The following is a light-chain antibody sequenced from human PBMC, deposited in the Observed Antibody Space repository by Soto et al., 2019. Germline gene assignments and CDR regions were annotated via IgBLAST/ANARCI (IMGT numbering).Light chain of an antibody. V-gene: IGLV2-14*01. CDR2: GVT. CDR1: SSDVGAYNY. J-gene: IGLJ1*01. Sequence: QSVLTQPASVSGSPGQSITISCTGTSSDVGAYNYVSWYQQYPGKAPKLMIYGVTNRPSGVSNRFSGSKTGNTASLTISGLQAEEEADYYCFSHRGGDSHGFGTGTKVTVL. CDR3: FSHRGGDSHG.